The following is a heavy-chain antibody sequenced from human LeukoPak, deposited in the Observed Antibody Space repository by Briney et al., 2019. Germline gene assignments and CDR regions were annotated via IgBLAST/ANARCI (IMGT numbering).Heavy chain of an antibody. CDR2: FDPEDGET. Sequence: ASVKVSCKASGYTFTGYYMHWVRQAPGKGLGWMGGFDPEDGETIYAQKFQGRVTMTEDTSTDTAYMELSSLRSEDTAVYYCATDAVYDSSGYYLDYWGQGTLVTVSS. V-gene: IGHV1-24*01. D-gene: IGHD3-22*01. J-gene: IGHJ4*02. CDR1: GYTFTGYY. CDR3: ATDAVYDSSGYYLDY.